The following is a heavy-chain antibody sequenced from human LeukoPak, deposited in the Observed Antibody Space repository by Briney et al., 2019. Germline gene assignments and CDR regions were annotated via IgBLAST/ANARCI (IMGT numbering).Heavy chain of an antibody. CDR1: GYTFTIYY. V-gene: IGHV1-46*01. J-gene: IGHJ4*02. D-gene: IGHD5-18*01. CDR3: ARVGGYSLEDYYFDY. CDR2: INPSGGST. Sequence: VASVKVSCKASGYTFTIYYMHWVRQAPGQGLEWMGIINPSGGSTSYAQKFQGRVTMTRDTSTSTVYMELSSLRSEDTAVYYCARVGGYSLEDYYFDYWGQGTLVTVSS.